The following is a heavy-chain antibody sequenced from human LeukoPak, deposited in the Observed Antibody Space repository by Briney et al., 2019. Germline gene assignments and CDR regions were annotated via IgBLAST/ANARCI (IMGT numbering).Heavy chain of an antibody. V-gene: IGHV3-23*01. J-gene: IGHJ4*02. CDR2: ISGSGGST. CDR3: ATSRFYYYPYY. CDR1: GFTFGDYA. Sequence: GGSLRLSCTASGFTFGDYAMSWVRQAPGKGLEWVSAISGSGGSTFYADSVKGRFTISRDNPKNTLFLQMNSLRAEDTAVYYCATSRFYYYPYYWGQGTLVTVSS. D-gene: IGHD3-10*01.